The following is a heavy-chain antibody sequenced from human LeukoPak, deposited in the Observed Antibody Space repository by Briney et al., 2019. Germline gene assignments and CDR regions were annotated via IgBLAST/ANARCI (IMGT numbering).Heavy chain of an antibody. D-gene: IGHD6-19*01. CDR2: VYSGDRT. CDR1: GFTVSSNY. CDR3: ARPARSSGWYFDY. V-gene: IGHV3-66*04. Sequence: GGSLRLSCAASGFTVSSNYMSWVRQAPGKGLEWVSVVYSGDRTFYADSVKGGFTISRDNSKNTLYLQMNNLRAEDTAMYYCARPARSSGWYFDYWGQGTLVTVSS. J-gene: IGHJ4*02.